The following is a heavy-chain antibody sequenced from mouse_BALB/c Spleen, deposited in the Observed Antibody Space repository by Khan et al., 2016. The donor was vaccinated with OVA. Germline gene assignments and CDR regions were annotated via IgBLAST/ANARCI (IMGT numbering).Heavy chain of an antibody. D-gene: IGHD4-1*01. Sequence: EVQLQESGPGLVKPSQSLSLTCTVTGYSITSDYAWNWIRQFPGNKLEWMGYISHSGSTTYNPSLKSRISITRDTSNNQVFLQLNSLTHEDTATYYFASELDRYDALDYWGQGTSVTVSS. CDR1: GYSITSDYA. CDR3: ASELDRYDALDY. V-gene: IGHV3-2*02. J-gene: IGHJ4*01. CDR2: ISHSGST.